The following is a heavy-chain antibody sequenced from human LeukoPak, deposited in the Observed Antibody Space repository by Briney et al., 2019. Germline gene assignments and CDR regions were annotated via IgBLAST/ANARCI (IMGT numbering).Heavy chain of an antibody. CDR1: GFTFSSYA. CDR2: ISYDGSDK. CDR3: ARVVYRSGGYYFDY. V-gene: IGHV3-30*04. Sequence: GGSLRLSCAASGFTFSSYAMQWVRQAPGKGLEWVAVISYDGSDKNYADSVKGRFTISRDNSKNTLYLQMNSLRADDTAVYYCARVVYRSGGYYFDYWGQGTPVIVSS. J-gene: IGHJ4*02. D-gene: IGHD6-19*01.